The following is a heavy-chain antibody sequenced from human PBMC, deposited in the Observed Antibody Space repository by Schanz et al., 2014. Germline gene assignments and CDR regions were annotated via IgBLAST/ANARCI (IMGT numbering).Heavy chain of an antibody. CDR2: IRAYNGHT. J-gene: IGHJ4*02. V-gene: IGHV1-18*01. CDR1: GYTFISYA. D-gene: IGHD6-13*01. Sequence: QVQLVQSGAEVKKPGASVKVSCKASGYTFISYAIKWVRQAPGQGLEWMGWIRAYNGHTDYAQKLQGRVTLTTDTSTSTDYMELSSLRADDTAVYCCASSRAGYSHSWDFDYWGQGTMVTVSS. CDR3: ASSRAGYSHSWDFDY.